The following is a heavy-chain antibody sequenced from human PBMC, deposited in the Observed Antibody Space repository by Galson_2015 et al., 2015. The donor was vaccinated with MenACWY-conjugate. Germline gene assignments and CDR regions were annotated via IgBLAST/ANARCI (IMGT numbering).Heavy chain of an antibody. Sequence: SLRLSCAASGFTFRDYAMTWVRLAPGTGLEWISAISGSGANTYYADSVKGRFTISRDNSKDTVYLQLNSLRAEDTAVYYCAKTQKLTYFYYGMDVWGQGTTVTVSS. CDR1: GFTFRDYA. V-gene: IGHV3-23*01. CDR2: ISGSGANT. J-gene: IGHJ6*02. CDR3: AKTQKLTYFYYGMDV. D-gene: IGHD6-6*01.